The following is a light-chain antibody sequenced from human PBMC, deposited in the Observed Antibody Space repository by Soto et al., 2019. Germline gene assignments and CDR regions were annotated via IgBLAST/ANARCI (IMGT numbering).Light chain of an antibody. CDR2: DDS. CDR3: QVWDSDSDSWV. J-gene: IGLJ3*02. V-gene: IGLV3-21*02. CDR1: NIGSKR. Sequence: SYELTQPPSVSVVPGQTARIACGENNIGSKRVHWYQQRPGQAPVLVVHDDSDRPSGIPERLSGSNFVNTATLTISRVEAGDEADYYCQVWDSDSDSWVFGGGTKLTVL.